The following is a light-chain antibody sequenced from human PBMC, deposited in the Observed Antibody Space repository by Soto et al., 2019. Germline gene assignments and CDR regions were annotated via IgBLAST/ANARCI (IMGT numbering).Light chain of an antibody. CDR3: QKYGGSPRK. V-gene: IGKV3-20*01. CDR1: QSVSSSY. Sequence: EIVLTPSPATLSFSPVEIATLSCMASQSVSSSYLAWYQQKPGQAPRLLIYGASTRATGIPDRFSGSGSGTDFTLTISRLEPEDFAVYYCQKYGGSPRKCGQGTTVDIK. CDR2: GAS. J-gene: IGKJ1*01.